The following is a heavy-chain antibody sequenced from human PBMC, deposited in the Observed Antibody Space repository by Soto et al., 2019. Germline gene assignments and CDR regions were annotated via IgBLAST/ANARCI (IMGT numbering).Heavy chain of an antibody. CDR1: GFTFSDYG. J-gene: IGHJ6*02. CDR3: AKPQKLVHYFYGMDV. D-gene: IGHD1-26*01. V-gene: IGHV3-33*06. CDR2: IWYDGVTK. Sequence: QVRLVESGGGVVQPGRSLRLSCAASGFTFSDYGVHWVRQAPGKGLECVAVIWYDGVTKYYADSVKGRFTISRDNSESTLYLLMNNLRAEDTAIYYCAKPQKLVHYFYGMDVWGQGTPVTVSS.